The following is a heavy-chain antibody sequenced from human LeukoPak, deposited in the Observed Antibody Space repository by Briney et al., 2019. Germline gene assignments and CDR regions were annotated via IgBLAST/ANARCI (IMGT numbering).Heavy chain of an antibody. CDR3: ARNDYFGINNGMDV. V-gene: IGHV4-34*01. Sequence: NPSETLSLTCAVSGGSFGDFYWSWIRQPPGKGLEWIGEINHSGYTNYYPSLKSRVTISVDTSKNQFSLRLSSVTAADTAVYYCARNDYFGINNGMDVWGQGTTVTVS. D-gene: IGHD2/OR15-2a*01. CDR1: GGSFGDFY. J-gene: IGHJ6*02. CDR2: INHSGYT.